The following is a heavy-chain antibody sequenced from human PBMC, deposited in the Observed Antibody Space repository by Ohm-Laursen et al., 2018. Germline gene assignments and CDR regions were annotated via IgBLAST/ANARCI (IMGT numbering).Heavy chain of an antibody. CDR2: ITGRSGNT. V-gene: IGHV3-23*01. CDR3: TKGSYISSFEGVH. D-gene: IGHD3-3*02. J-gene: IGHJ4*02. CDR1: GFTFSDYA. Sequence: GSLRLSCTASGFTFSDYAMTWVRQAPGRGLEWFSGITGRSGNTYYADSVKGRFTISRDNSKNTLYLQMNSLRPEDTALYYCTKGSYISSFEGVHWGQGTLVTVSS.